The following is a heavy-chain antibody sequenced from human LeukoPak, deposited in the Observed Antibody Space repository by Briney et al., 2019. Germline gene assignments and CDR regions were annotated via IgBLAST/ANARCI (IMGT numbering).Heavy chain of an antibody. Sequence: SETLSLTCTVSGGSISSYYWSWIRQPPGKGLEWIGYIYYSGSTNYNPSLKSRVTISVDTSKNQFSLKLSSVTAADTAVYYCARHPRDCSSTSCYFDYWGQGTLVTVSS. CDR3: ARHPRDCSSTSCYFDY. V-gene: IGHV4-59*08. D-gene: IGHD2-2*01. J-gene: IGHJ4*02. CDR2: IYYSGST. CDR1: GGSISSYY.